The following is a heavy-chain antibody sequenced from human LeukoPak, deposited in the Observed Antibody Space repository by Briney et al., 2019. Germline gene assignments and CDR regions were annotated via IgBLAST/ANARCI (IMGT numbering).Heavy chain of an antibody. CDR1: GFTVSSNY. V-gene: IGHV3-53*01. CDR2: IYSGGTT. CDR3: ARVSGSYSPDWYCDL. D-gene: IGHD1-26*01. Sequence: GGSLRLSCAASGFTVSSNYMSWVRQAPGKGLEWVSVIYSGGTTYYADSVKGRFTISRDNSKNTLYLQLNSLRAEDTAVYYCARVSGSYSPDWYCDLWGRGTLVTVSS. J-gene: IGHJ2*01.